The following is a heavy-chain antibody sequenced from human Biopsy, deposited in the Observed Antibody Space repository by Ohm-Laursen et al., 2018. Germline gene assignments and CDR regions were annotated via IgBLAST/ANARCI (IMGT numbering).Heavy chain of an antibody. D-gene: IGHD1-26*01. Sequence: ASVKVSCKASGYTFTDSYMHWVRQAPGQGLEWMGWINPNSGGTNYAQKFQGRVTMTRDTSMSTAYMELNRLRSDDTAVYYCARGGLNYWYFDLWGRDTLVTVSS. CDR2: INPNSGGT. V-gene: IGHV1-2*02. CDR3: ARGGLNYWYFDL. J-gene: IGHJ2*01. CDR1: GYTFTDSY.